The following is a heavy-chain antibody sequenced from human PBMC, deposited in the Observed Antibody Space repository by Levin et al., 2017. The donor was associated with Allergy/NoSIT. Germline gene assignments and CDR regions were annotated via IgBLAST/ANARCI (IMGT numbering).Heavy chain of an antibody. V-gene: IGHV1-2*02. CDR3: ARVSAGAGSYDALDI. CDR2: INPNSGGT. D-gene: IGHD3-10*01. Sequence: ASVKVSCKASGYTFTGYYMHWVRQAPGQGLEWMGWINPNSGGTNYAQKFQGRVTTTRDTSISTAYMELNRLMSDDTAVYYCARVSAGAGSYDALDIWGPGTMVTVSS. J-gene: IGHJ3*02. CDR1: GYTFTGYY.